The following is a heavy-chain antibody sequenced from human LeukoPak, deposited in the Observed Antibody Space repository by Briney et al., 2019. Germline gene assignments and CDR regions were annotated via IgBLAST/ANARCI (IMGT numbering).Heavy chain of an antibody. V-gene: IGHV1-2*04. CDR3: ARDASGYDYFDY. D-gene: IGHD5-12*01. CDR1: GYTFTGYY. J-gene: IGHJ4*02. CDR2: INPNSGGT. Sequence: ASVKVSCKASGYTFTGYYMHWVRQAPGQGLEWMGWINPNSGGTNYAQKFQGCVTMTRDTSISTAYMELSRLRSDDTAVYYCARDASGYDYFDYWGQGTLVTVSS.